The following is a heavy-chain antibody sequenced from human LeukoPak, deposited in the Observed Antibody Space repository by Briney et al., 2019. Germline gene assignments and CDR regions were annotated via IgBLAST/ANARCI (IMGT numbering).Heavy chain of an antibody. Sequence: GGSLRLSCAASGFTFSDNYMTWVRQAPGKGLEWVANIKKDGSEKYYVDSVEGRLTISRDNAKNSLSLQMNSLRAEDTAVYYCARVEASGYDYGAFDSWGQGTLVTVSS. V-gene: IGHV3-7*01. CDR1: GFTFSDNY. D-gene: IGHD5-12*01. CDR2: IKKDGSEK. CDR3: ARVEASGYDYGAFDS. J-gene: IGHJ4*02.